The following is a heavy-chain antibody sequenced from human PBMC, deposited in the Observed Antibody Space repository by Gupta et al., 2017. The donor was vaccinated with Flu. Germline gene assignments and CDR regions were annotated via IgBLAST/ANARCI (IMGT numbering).Heavy chain of an antibody. Sequence: QAQLVESGGGVVQPGTSLRLSCRASEFSFGVYVMHWVRQIPGKGLEWLAATSYDGNNKYYADSVKGRFTISRDNSQNTLYLQMNSLRADDSAIYYCARPNSVYSSMQDGFDLWGQGTMVSVSS. CDR1: EFSFGVYV. V-gene: IGHV3-30*03. CDR3: ARPNSVYSSMQDGFDL. CDR2: TSYDGNNK. J-gene: IGHJ3*01. D-gene: IGHD5-12*01.